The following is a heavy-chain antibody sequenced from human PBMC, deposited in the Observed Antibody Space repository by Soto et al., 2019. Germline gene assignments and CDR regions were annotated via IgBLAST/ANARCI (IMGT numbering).Heavy chain of an antibody. CDR1: GFSFSSYA. J-gene: IGHJ4*02. CDR2: ISDGGGST. V-gene: IGHV3-23*01. D-gene: IGHD2-21*02. Sequence: EVQLLESGGGLVQPGGSLRLSCAASGFSFSSYAMSWVRQAPGKGLVWVSSISDGGGSTNYADSVRGRFTIARDRSKNTLYLHMISLRAEDTAVYYCAKEYCGADCALDFCGQGALVTVSS. CDR3: AKEYCGADCALDF.